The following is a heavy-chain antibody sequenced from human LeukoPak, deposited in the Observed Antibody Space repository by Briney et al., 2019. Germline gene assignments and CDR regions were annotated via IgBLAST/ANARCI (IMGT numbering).Heavy chain of an antibody. CDR3: ASGGYSYGVFDY. D-gene: IGHD5-18*01. V-gene: IGHV1-69*04. J-gene: IGHJ4*02. CDR2: IIPILGIA. Sequence: ASVKVSCKASGGTFSSYAISWVRQAPGQGLEWMGRIIPILGIANYAQKFQGRVTITADKSTSTAYMELSSLRPEDTAVYYCASGGYSYGVFDYWGQGTLVTVSS. CDR1: GGTFSSYA.